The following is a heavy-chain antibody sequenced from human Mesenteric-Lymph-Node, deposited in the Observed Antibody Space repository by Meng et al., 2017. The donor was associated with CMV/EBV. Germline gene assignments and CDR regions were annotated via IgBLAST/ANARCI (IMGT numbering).Heavy chain of an antibody. J-gene: IGHJ4*02. CDR1: GFTFSSYW. CDR3: VVRDYHSDY. D-gene: IGHD3-10*01. V-gene: IGHV3-7*01. CDR2: INQDGSGR. Sequence: GESLKISCAASGFTFSSYWMTWVRQAPGKGLEWVANINQDGSGRFYVDSVKGRFTISRDNAKNSLYLQMNSLRAEDTAVYYCVVRDYHSDYWGQGRLVTVSS.